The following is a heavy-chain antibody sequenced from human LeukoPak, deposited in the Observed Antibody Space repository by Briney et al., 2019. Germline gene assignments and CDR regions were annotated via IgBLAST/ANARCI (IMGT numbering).Heavy chain of an antibody. J-gene: IGHJ4*02. CDR3: ARAGTSGWHGEY. D-gene: IGHD6-19*01. CDR2: IAYNGNT. V-gene: IGHV4-59*07. CDR1: GGSINGYY. Sequence: SDTLSLTCSVSGGSINGYYWKWIRQPPGKELDWIGYIAYNGNTNYSPSLKSRVTMSIDTSKNQFSLKLPSVTAADTAVYYCARAGTSGWHGEYWGRGILVTVSS.